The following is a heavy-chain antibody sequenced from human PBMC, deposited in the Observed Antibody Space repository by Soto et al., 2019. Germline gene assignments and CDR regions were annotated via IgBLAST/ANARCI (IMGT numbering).Heavy chain of an antibody. CDR2: IWYDGSNK. J-gene: IGHJ4*02. CDR3: AGARSRYYTEYFDY. D-gene: IGHD3-3*01. CDR1: GFTFSSHG. V-gene: IGHV3-33*01. Sequence: GGSLRLSCAASGFTFSSHGMHWVRQAPGKGLEWVAVIWYDGSNKYYADSVKGRFTISRDNSKNTLNLQMNSLRAEDTAVYYCAGARSRYYTEYFDYWGQGTLVTVSS.